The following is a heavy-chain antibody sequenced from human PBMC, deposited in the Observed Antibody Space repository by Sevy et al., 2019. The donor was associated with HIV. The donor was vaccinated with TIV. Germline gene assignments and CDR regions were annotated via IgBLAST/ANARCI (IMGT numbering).Heavy chain of an antibody. V-gene: IGHV1-24*01. J-gene: IGHJ4*02. Sequence: ASVKVSCKVTGYTLTGFSMHWVRQTPGKGLEWMGTFDPEDGETIYAQKFQGRVIMTEDTSADTAHMDLSSLTSEDTAVYYCATTKDYYDGSGYPFDYWGQGTLVTVSS. CDR2: FDPEDGET. CDR1: GYTLTGFS. CDR3: ATTKDYYDGSGYPFDY. D-gene: IGHD3-22*01.